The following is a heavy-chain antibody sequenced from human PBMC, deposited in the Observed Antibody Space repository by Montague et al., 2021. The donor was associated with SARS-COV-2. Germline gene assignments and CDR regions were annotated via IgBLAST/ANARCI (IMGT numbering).Heavy chain of an antibody. Sequence: SETLSLTCTVSGDSMRSSYWNWIRQPPGKGLEYIGYTYYSGVANYNPSLRSRVTISLDTSKNQFSLNLRSVTAADTAVYFCARSVVGGTSRPTRWFDPWGQGTLVTVFS. J-gene: IGHJ5*02. D-gene: IGHD1-26*01. CDR2: TYYSGVA. CDR3: ARSVVGGTSRPTRWFDP. V-gene: IGHV4-59*13. CDR1: GDSMRSSY.